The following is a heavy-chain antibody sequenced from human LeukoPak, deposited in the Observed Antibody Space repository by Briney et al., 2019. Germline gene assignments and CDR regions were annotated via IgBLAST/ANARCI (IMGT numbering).Heavy chain of an antibody. CDR2: IYHSGST. CDR3: ARDKRRYCSAGSCYYYYGMDV. J-gene: IGHJ6*02. CDR1: GGSISSGGYY. Sequence: SETLSLTCTVSGGSISSGGYYWSWIRHHPGKGLEWIGYIYHSGSTYYNPSLKSRVTISVDTSKDQLSLMLSSVTAADTAVYYCARDKRRYCSAGSCYYYYGMDVWGQGTTVTVSS. V-gene: IGHV4-31*03. D-gene: IGHD2-15*01.